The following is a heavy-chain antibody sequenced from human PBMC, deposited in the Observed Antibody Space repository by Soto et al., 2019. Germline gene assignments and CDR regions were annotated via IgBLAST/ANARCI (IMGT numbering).Heavy chain of an antibody. CDR2: IYYSGST. D-gene: IGHD2-8*01. CDR3: ARDCTNGVCPDAFDI. CDR1: GGSISSGDYY. J-gene: IGHJ3*02. V-gene: IGHV4-30-4*01. Sequence: SETLSLTCTVSGGSISSGDYYWSWIRQPPGKGLEWIGYIYYSGSTYYNPSLKSRVTISVDTSRNQFSLKLSSVTAADTAVYYCARDCTNGVCPDAFDIWGQGTMVTVSS.